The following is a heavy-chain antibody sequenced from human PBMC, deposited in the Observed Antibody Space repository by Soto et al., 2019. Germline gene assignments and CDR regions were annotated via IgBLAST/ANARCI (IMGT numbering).Heavy chain of an antibody. Sequence: QVQLQESGPGLVKPSETLSLTCTVSGGSISSYYWSWIRQPPGKGLEWIGYIYYSGSTNYNPSLKRRVTISVDTSKNQFSLKLSSVTAADTAVYYCARDEGLARTGHWYFDLWGRGTLVTVAS. J-gene: IGHJ2*01. D-gene: IGHD6-6*01. CDR3: ARDEGLARTGHWYFDL. V-gene: IGHV4-59*01. CDR2: IYYSGST. CDR1: GGSISSYY.